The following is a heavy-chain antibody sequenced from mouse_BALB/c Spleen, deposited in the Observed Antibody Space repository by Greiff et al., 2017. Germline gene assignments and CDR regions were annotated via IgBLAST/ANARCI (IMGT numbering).Heavy chain of an antibody. V-gene: IGHV1-55*01. Sequence: QVHVKQPGAELVKPGTSVKLSCKASGYNFTSYWINWVKLRPGQGLEWIGDIYPGSGSTNYNEKFKSKATLTVDTSSSTAYMQLSSLASEDSALYYCARGYDYGGFAYWGQGTLVTVSA. D-gene: IGHD2-4*01. CDR1: GYNFTSYW. J-gene: IGHJ3*01. CDR3: ARGYDYGGFAY. CDR2: IYPGSGST.